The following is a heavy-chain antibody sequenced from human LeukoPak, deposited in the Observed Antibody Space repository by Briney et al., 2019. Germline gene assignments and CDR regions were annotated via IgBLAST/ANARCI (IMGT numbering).Heavy chain of an antibody. J-gene: IGHJ3*02. Sequence: SETLSLTCTVSGGSISSSSYYWGWIRQPPGKGLEWIGSIYYSGSTYYNPSLKSRVTISVDTSKNQFSLKLSSVTAADTAVYYCARVSGIYYDFWSGSPHDAFDIWGQGTMVTVSS. V-gene: IGHV4-39*07. CDR3: ARVSGIYYDFWSGSPHDAFDI. D-gene: IGHD3-3*01. CDR1: GGSISSSSYY. CDR2: IYYSGST.